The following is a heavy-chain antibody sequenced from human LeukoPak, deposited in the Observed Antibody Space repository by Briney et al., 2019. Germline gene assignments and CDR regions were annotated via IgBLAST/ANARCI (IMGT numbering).Heavy chain of an antibody. CDR1: GFIFSNFE. Sequence: PGGSLRLSCTASGFIFSNFEMNWVRQAPGKGLQWVAYINSGATSEYYADSVKGRFTISRDNAKNSLYLQMNSLGVQDTAIYYCARVICTGGSRFQNDYWGQGTLVTVSS. CDR2: INSGATSE. V-gene: IGHV3-48*03. CDR3: ARVICTGGSRFQNDY. J-gene: IGHJ4*02. D-gene: IGHD2-8*02.